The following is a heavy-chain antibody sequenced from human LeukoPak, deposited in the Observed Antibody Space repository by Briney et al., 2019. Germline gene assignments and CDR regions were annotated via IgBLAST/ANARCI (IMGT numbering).Heavy chain of an antibody. CDR3: ARRAGAYSHPYDY. CDR2: IYSGGST. CDR1: GFTVSSNY. J-gene: IGHJ4*02. Sequence: GGSLRLSCAASGFTVSSNYMSWVRQAPGKGLEWVSVIYSGGSTYYEDSVKGRFTISRDNSENTLYLQMNSLRAEDTAVYYCARRAGAYSHPYDYWGQGTLVTVSS. D-gene: IGHD4/OR15-4a*01. V-gene: IGHV3-66*04.